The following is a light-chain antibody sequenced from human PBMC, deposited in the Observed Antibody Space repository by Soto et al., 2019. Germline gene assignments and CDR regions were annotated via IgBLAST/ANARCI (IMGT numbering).Light chain of an antibody. CDR3: WKSGYSPFT. Sequence: EIVLTQSPGTLSLSPGERATLSCRASQSVSSSYLAWYQHKPGQALRLLIYGASSRATGIPDRFSGSGSGTTFPLPIGGLEPEDFAVYYFWKSGYSPFTVGPGTKGDIK. V-gene: IGKV3-20*01. CDR1: QSVSSSY. CDR2: GAS. J-gene: IGKJ3*01.